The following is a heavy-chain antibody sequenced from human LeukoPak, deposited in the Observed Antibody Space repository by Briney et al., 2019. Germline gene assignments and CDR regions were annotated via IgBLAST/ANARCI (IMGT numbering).Heavy chain of an antibody. CDR2: IYYSGST. V-gene: IGHV4-59*01. CDR1: GGSISSYY. J-gene: IGHJ3*02. D-gene: IGHD6-13*01. Sequence: PSETLSLTCTVSGGSISSYYWSWIRQPPGKGLEWIGYIYYSGSTNYNPSLKSRVTISVDTSKNQFSLKLSSVTAADTAVYYCARQKYSSSWHRRFGAFDIWGQGTMVTVSS. CDR3: ARQKYSSSWHRRFGAFDI.